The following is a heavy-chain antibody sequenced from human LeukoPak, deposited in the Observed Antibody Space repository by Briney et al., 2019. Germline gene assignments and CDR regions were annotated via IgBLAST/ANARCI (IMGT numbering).Heavy chain of an antibody. CDR3: ARAGYSNYGYTYYFYYMDV. V-gene: IGHV4-4*07. J-gene: IGHJ6*03. CDR1: TDSMYGYY. CDR2: IHTKGTT. Sequence: SETLSLTCSVSTDSMYGYYWSWIRQPAGKGLEWIGRIHTKGTTNYNPSLKSRVTMSLDMSKNLISLNLRSVTAADTAVYCARAGYSNYGYTYYFYYMDVWGKGTTVTVSS. D-gene: IGHD4-11*01.